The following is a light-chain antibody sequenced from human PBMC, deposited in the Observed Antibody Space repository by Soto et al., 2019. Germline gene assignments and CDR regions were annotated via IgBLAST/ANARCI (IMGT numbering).Light chain of an antibody. J-gene: IGKJ2*01. CDR3: QQSFVSPYT. Sequence: DSQRSQSPSSLSASLTDRVTITCRASQTVNSYLNWYQQKPGKAPKLLISAASTLQGGVPSRFSASGSGTDFSLTISSLRVEDFGTYYCQQSFVSPYTFGQGTKVDIK. CDR2: AAS. CDR1: QTVNSY. V-gene: IGKV1-39*01.